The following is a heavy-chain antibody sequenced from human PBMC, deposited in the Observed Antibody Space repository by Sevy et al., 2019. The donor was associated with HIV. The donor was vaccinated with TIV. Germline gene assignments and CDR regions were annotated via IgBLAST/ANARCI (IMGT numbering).Heavy chain of an antibody. CDR3: ARDRYDFWSGYFGPTYYYYGMDV. J-gene: IGHJ6*02. Sequence: GGSPRLSCAASGFTFSDYYMSWIRQAPGKGLEWVSYISSSGSTIYYADSVKGRFTISRDNAKNSLYLQMNSLRAEDTAVYYCARDRYDFWSGYFGPTYYYYGMDVWGQGTTVTVSS. CDR2: ISSSGSTI. D-gene: IGHD3-3*01. CDR1: GFTFSDYY. V-gene: IGHV3-11*01.